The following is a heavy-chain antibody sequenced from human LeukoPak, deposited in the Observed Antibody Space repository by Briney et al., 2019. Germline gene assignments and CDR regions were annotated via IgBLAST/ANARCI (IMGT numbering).Heavy chain of an antibody. D-gene: IGHD6-6*01. J-gene: IGHJ4*02. V-gene: IGHV3-21*01. CDR2: ISSSSSYI. Sequence: GGSLRLSCAASGFSFRSFAMSWVRQAPGKGLEWVSSISSSSSYIYYADSVKGRFTISRDNAKNSLYLQMNSLRAEDTAVYYCARGPRAYSSSPDFDYWGQGTLVTVSS. CDR3: ARGPRAYSSSPDFDY. CDR1: GFSFRSFA.